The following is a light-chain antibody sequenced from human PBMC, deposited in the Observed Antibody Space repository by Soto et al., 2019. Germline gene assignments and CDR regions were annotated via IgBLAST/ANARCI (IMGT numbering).Light chain of an antibody. Sequence: EIGLTQSPGTLSLSPGERATLSCRASQSVSSSYLAWYQQKPGQAPRLLFYGASRRATGIPDRFSGSGSGTDFTLTISSLEPADFAVYYCQQHGSSPPTFGHGTKVEIK. CDR3: QQHGSSPPT. CDR2: GAS. CDR1: QSVSSSY. J-gene: IGKJ1*01. V-gene: IGKV3-20*01.